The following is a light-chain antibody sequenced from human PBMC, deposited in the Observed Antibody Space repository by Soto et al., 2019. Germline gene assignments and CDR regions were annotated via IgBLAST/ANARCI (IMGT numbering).Light chain of an antibody. J-gene: IGLJ1*01. CDR2: EVS. Sequence: QSALAQPASVSGSPGQSITISCTRTSSHADDFDYISWYQQHPGTVPKFIIYEVSNRPSGVSNRFSGSKSGNTASLTISGLQPDDEADYYCGSYTSRSHVFGTGTKVTVL. CDR1: SSHADDFDY. CDR3: GSYTSRSHV. V-gene: IGLV2-14*01.